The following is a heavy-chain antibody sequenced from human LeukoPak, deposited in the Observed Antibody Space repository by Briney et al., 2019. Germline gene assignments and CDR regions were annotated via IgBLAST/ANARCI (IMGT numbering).Heavy chain of an antibody. D-gene: IGHD6-19*01. Sequence: GGSLRLSCAASGFTFSSYAMHWVRQAPGKGLEWVAVISYDGSSKYYADSVKGRFTISRDNSKNTLYLQMNSLRAEDTAVYYCARDFGWLDLSGYFDLWGRGTLVTVSS. CDR3: ARDFGWLDLSGYFDL. CDR2: ISYDGSSK. J-gene: IGHJ2*01. CDR1: GFTFSSYA. V-gene: IGHV3-30-3*01.